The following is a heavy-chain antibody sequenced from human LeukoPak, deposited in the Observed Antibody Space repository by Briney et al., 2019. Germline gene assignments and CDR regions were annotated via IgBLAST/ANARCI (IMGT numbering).Heavy chain of an antibody. Sequence: GGSLRLSCAASGFTFSSFWMHWVRQAPGKGLVWVSRIKSDGSTNYADSVKGRFTISRDNSKNTLYLQMNSLRAEDTAVYYCAKVAYTVTTPGAFDIWGQGTMVTVSS. V-gene: IGHV3-74*01. D-gene: IGHD4-17*01. CDR2: IKSDGST. J-gene: IGHJ3*02. CDR3: AKVAYTVTTPGAFDI. CDR1: GFTFSSFW.